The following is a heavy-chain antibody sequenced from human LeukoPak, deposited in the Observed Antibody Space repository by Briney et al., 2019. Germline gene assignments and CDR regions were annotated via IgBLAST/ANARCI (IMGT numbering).Heavy chain of an antibody. D-gene: IGHD7-27*01. V-gene: IGHV3-30-3*01. CDR3: ARGGPNWGPDYYYYGMDV. Sequence: GGSLRLSCAASGFMFSSNWMSWVRLAPGKGLEWVAVISYDGSNKYYADSVKGRFTISRDNSKNTLYLQMNSLRAEDTAVYYCARGGPNWGPDYYYYGMDVWGQGTTVTVSS. J-gene: IGHJ6*02. CDR1: GFMFSSNW. CDR2: ISYDGSNK.